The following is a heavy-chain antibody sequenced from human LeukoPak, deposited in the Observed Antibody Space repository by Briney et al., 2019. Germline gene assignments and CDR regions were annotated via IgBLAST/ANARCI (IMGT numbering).Heavy chain of an antibody. CDR3: ARAGREQWLA. V-gene: IGHV4-34*01. CDR1: GGSFSGYY. Sequence: SETLSLTCAVYGGSFSGYYWSWIRQPPGKGLEWIGEINHSGSTNYNPSLKSRVTISVDTSKNQFSLKLSSVTAADTAVYYCARAGREQWLAWGQGTLVTVSS. CDR2: INHSGST. J-gene: IGHJ4*02. D-gene: IGHD6-19*01.